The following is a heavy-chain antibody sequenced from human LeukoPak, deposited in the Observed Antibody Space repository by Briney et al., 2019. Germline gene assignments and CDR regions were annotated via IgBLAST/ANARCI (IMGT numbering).Heavy chain of an antibody. CDR2: ISDTGKTP. Sequence: PGEFLRLSCEASGFAFSNHAMTWVRQAPGEGLQWVSTISDTGKTPFYRDSVRGRFTISRDISNNTLYLQMDGLRADDTAVYYCARGGAYDYGVLDAWGQGTLVTVSS. J-gene: IGHJ5*02. V-gene: IGHV3-23*01. CDR3: ARGGAYDYGVLDA. CDR1: GFAFSNHA. D-gene: IGHD4/OR15-4a*01.